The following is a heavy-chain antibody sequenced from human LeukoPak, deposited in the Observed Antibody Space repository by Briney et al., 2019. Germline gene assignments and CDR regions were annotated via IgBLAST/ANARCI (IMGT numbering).Heavy chain of an antibody. D-gene: IGHD1-14*01. CDR3: ARKTGDC. CDR1: GFTFSSYW. CDR2: INHNGNVN. Sequence: GGSLRLSCAASGFTFSSYWMNWARKAPGKGLEWVASINHNGNVNYYVDSVKGRFTISRDNAKNSLYLQMSNLRAEDTAVYYCARKTGDCWGQGTLVIVSS. J-gene: IGHJ4*02. V-gene: IGHV3-7*01.